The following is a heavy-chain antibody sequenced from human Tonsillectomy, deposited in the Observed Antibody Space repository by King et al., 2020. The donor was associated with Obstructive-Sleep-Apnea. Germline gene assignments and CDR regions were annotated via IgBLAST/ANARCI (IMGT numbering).Heavy chain of an antibody. D-gene: IGHD3-22*01. Sequence: VQLVESGGGLVQPGRSLRLSCTASGFTFGDYAMSWFRQAPGKGLEWVGFIRSKAYGGTTEYAASVKGRFTISRDDSKSIAYLQMNSLKTEDTAVYYCTKDLEMYYDSSGVDIWGQGTMVTVSS. CDR3: TKDLEMYYDSSGVDI. CDR1: GFTFGDYA. V-gene: IGHV3-49*03. J-gene: IGHJ3*02. CDR2: IRSKAYGGTT.